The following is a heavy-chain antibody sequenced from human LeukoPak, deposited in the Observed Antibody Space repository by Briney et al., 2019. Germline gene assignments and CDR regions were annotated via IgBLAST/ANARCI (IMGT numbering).Heavy chain of an antibody. Sequence: ASVKVSCKASGYSFTTYSIQWVRQAPGQGLEWMGKINPGGGITNYAQKFQGRVIMTRETPTRRVYMKLSSLRSEDRTCYYFRGFSTYTSYWGQG. CDR2: INPGGGIT. D-gene: IGHD2-2*01. CDR3: RGFSTYTSY. J-gene: IGHJ4*01. CDR1: GYSFTTYS. V-gene: IGHV1-46*01.